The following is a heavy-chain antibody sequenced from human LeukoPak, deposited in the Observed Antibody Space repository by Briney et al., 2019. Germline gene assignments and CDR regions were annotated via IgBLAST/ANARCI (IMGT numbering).Heavy chain of an antibody. V-gene: IGHV4-61*02. CDR2: IYTSGST. CDR1: GGSISSGSYY. J-gene: IGHJ5*02. D-gene: IGHD6-13*01. CDR3: ARDRRYSTSWYTTNWFDP. Sequence: SETLSLTCTVSGGSISSGSYYWSWIRQPAGKGLEWIGRIYTSGSTHYNPSLKSRVTISVDTSKNQFSLKLSSVTAADTAVYYCARDRRYSTSWYTTNWFDPWGQGTLVTVSS.